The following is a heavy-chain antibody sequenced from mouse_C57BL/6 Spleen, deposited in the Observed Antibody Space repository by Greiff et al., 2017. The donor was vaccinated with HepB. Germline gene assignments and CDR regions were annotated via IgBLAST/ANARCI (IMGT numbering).Heavy chain of an antibody. CDR2: IYPGSGNT. V-gene: IGHV1-76*01. D-gene: IGHD2-5*01. Sequence: VKLQESGAELVRPGASVKLSCKASGYTFTDYYINWVKQRPGQGLEWIARIYPGSGNTYYNEKFKGKATLTEEKSSSTAYMQLSSLTSEDAAVYLCAKTNSNYVSWFAYWGQGTLVTVSA. CDR3: AKTNSNYVSWFAY. CDR1: GYTFTDYY. J-gene: IGHJ3*01.